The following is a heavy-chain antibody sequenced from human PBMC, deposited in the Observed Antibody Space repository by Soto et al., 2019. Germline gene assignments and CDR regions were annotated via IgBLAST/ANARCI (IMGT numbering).Heavy chain of an antibody. CDR3: ASLLRGYSGTGDY. Sequence: QVQLVQSGAEVKNPGSSVKVSCKASGGTFSSSAISWVRQAPGQGLEWMGGIIPIFGTANYAQKFQGRVTITADESTSTAYMELSSLRSEDTAVYYCASLLRGYSGTGDYWGQGTLVTVSS. CDR2: IIPIFGTA. V-gene: IGHV1-69*12. D-gene: IGHD5-12*01. J-gene: IGHJ4*02. CDR1: GGTFSSSA.